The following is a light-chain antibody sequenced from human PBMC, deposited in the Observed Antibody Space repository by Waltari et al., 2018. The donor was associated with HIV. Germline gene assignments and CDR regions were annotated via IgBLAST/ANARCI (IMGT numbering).Light chain of an antibody. Sequence: NFMLTQPHSVSESPGKTVSISCPRSSGSIASNYVQWYQHRPGSSPTTVMYEDNQRPSGVPDRFSGSIDSSSNSASLTISGLKTEDEADYYCQSYDSSNHVVFGGGTKLTVL. J-gene: IGLJ2*01. CDR3: QSYDSSNHVV. CDR2: EDN. CDR1: SGSIASNY. V-gene: IGLV6-57*01.